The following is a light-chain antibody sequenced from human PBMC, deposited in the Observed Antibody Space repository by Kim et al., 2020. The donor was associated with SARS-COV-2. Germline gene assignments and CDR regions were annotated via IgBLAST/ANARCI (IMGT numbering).Light chain of an antibody. Sequence: SYELTQPPSVSVAPGKTARITCGGNNIGSKSVHWYQQKPGQAPVLVIYYDSDRPSGIPERFSGSNSGNTATLTISRVEAGDEADYYCQVWDRSSDHVVF. CDR1: NIGSKS. V-gene: IGLV3-21*04. CDR3: QVWDRSSDHVV. J-gene: IGLJ2*01. CDR2: YDS.